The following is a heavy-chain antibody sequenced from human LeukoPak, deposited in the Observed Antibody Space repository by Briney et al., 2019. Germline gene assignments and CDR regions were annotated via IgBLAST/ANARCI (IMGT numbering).Heavy chain of an antibody. D-gene: IGHD3-22*01. CDR3: ARLDYYDSSGDI. CDR2: IYYIGST. Sequence: YPSETLSRTCTVSGGSISSYYWSWIRQPPGKGLEWIGYIYYIGSTNYNPSLKSRVTISVDTSKNQFSLKLSSVTAADTAVYYCARLDYYDSSGDIWGQGTMVTVSS. CDR1: GGSISSYY. J-gene: IGHJ3*02. V-gene: IGHV4-59*01.